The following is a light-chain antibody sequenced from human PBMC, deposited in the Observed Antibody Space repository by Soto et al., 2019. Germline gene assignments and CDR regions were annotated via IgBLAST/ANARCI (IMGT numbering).Light chain of an antibody. CDR3: AAWDVGLEGPI. CDR2: KDN. V-gene: IGLV1-44*01. J-gene: IGLJ2*01. Sequence: QSVLTQPPSTSGAPGQRGTISCSGSMSNIGRNTVNWYQQLPGTAPKVLMYKDNRRPSGVPDRFSGSKSGTSASLAISGLQSEDEATYYCAAWDVGLEGPIFGGGTKLTVL. CDR1: MSNIGRNT.